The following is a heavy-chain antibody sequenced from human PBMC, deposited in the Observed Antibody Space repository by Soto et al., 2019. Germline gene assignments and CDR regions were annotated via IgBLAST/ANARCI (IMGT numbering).Heavy chain of an antibody. V-gene: IGHV3-66*01. CDR2: IYSGGST. CDR3: GRGSRYMDV. CDR1: EFTVSNNY. Sequence: EVQLVESGGGLVQPGGSLRLSCAASEFTVSNNYMSWVRLAPGKGLQWVSVIYSGGSTYYADSVKGRFTISRDNSKNTLYLQMNSLRAEDTAVYYCGRGSRYMDVWGTGTTVTGS. D-gene: IGHD6-6*01. J-gene: IGHJ6*03.